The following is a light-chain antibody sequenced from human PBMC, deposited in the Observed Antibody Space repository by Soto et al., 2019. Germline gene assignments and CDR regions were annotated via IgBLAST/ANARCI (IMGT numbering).Light chain of an antibody. CDR2: KAS. V-gene: IGKV1-5*03. CDR3: QHYNSYSEA. J-gene: IGKJ1*01. Sequence: DIQMTQSPSTLSGSVGDRVTITCRASHTISSWLAWYRQKPGKAPKLLIYKASTLKSGVPSRFSGSGSGTEFTLTISSLQPDDFATYYCQHYNSYSEAFGQGTKVDI. CDR1: HTISSW.